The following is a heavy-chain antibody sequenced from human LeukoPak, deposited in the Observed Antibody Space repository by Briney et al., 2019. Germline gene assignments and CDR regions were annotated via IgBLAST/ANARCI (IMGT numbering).Heavy chain of an antibody. CDR2: ISVSTGNT. V-gene: IGHV1-18*01. D-gene: IGHD3-22*01. CDR1: GYTFTTYG. Sequence: ASVKVSCEASGYTFTTYGLSWVRQAPGQGLEWMGWISVSTGNTRYAQKVQGRVTMTTDTSTSTAYMGVTNLRSDDTAVYYCVRDLGDDKSGVGYFDYWGQGTLVTVSS. CDR3: VRDLGDDKSGVGYFDY. J-gene: IGHJ4*02.